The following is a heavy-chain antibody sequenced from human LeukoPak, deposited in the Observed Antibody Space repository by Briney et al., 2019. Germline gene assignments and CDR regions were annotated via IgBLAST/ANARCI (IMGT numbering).Heavy chain of an antibody. J-gene: IGHJ5*02. D-gene: IGHD6-13*01. CDR2: ISGSGGST. Sequence: GGSLRLSCVASGFRLSNYGMSWVRQAPGKGLEWVSAISGSGGSTYYADSVKGRFTISRDNSKNTLYLQMNSLRAEDTAVYYCAKRRETDSSSWYVSSTPAPWGQGTLVTVSS. V-gene: IGHV3-23*01. CDR3: AKRRETDSSSWYVSSTPAP. CDR1: GFRLSNYG.